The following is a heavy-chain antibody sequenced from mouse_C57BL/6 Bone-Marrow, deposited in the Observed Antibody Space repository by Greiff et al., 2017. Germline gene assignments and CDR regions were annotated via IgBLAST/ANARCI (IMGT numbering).Heavy chain of an antibody. CDR2: IHPNSGST. J-gene: IGHJ4*01. D-gene: IGHD2-2*01. CDR1: GYTFTSYW. V-gene: IGHV1-64*01. CDR3: ARYGYALARDY. Sequence: QVQLQQPGAELVKPGASVQLSCKASGYTFTSYWMHWVKQRPGQGLEWIGMIHPNSGSTNYNEKFKSKATLTVDKSSSTAYMQLSSLTSEDSAVYYCARYGYALARDYWGQGTSGTVSS.